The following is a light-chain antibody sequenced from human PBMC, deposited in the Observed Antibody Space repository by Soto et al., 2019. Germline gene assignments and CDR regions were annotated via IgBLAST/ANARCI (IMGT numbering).Light chain of an antibody. CDR2: SNT. Sequence: QSVLTQPPSASGTPGQRFTFSCSGSGSNIGSNAVNWYQQLPGTAPKLLIYSNTQRPSGVPDRFSGSKSGTSASLAISGLQSEDEADYYCAAWDDSLNGMLFGGGTKVTVL. V-gene: IGLV1-44*01. CDR1: GSNIGSNA. J-gene: IGLJ2*01. CDR3: AAWDDSLNGML.